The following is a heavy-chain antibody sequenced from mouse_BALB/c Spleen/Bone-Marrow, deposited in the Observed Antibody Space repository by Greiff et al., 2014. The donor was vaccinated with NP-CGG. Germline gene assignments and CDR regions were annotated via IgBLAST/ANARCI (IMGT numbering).Heavy chain of an antibody. D-gene: IGHD4-1*01. V-gene: IGHV1-80*01. Sequence: VQAVESGAELVRPGSSVKISCKASGYAFSSYWMNWVKQRPGQGLEWIGQIYPGDGDTNYNGNFKDKATLTTDKSSTTAYMQLSSLTSEDSAVYFCARGGRLTGYYFDYWGQGTTLTVSS. CDR1: GYAFSSYW. J-gene: IGHJ2*01. CDR3: ARGGRLTGYYFDY. CDR2: IYPGDGDT.